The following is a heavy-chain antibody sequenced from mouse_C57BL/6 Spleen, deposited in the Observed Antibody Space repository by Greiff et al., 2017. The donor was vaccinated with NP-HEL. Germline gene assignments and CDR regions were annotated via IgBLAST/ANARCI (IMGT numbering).Heavy chain of an antibody. Sequence: QVQLQQSGAELVRPGSSVKLSCKASGYTFTSYWMDWVKQRPGQGLEWIGNIYPSDSETHYNQKFKDKATLTVDKSSSTAYMQLSSLTSEDSAVYYCASNYGNYPWFAYWGQGTLVTVSA. CDR1: GYTFTSYW. D-gene: IGHD2-1*01. V-gene: IGHV1-61*01. CDR3: ASNYGNYPWFAY. J-gene: IGHJ3*01. CDR2: IYPSDSET.